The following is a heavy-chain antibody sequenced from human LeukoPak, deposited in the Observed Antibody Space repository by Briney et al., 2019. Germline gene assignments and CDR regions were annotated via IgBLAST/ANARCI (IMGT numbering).Heavy chain of an antibody. CDR3: ARARSSGSYFTARKGAWAFDI. CDR2: IYSGGST. D-gene: IGHD1-26*01. V-gene: IGHV3-53*01. J-gene: IGHJ3*02. CDR1: GFTVSSNY. Sequence: GGSLRLSCAASGFTVSSNYMSWVRQAPGKGLEWVSVIYSGGSTYYADSVKGRFTISRDNSKNTLYLQMNSLRAEDTAVYYCARARSSGSYFTARKGAWAFDIWGQGTMVTVSS.